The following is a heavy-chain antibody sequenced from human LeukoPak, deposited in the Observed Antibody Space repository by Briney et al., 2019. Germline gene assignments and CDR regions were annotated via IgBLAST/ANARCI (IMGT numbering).Heavy chain of an antibody. CDR1: GFTFSSYG. Sequence: GGSLRLSCAASGFTFSSYGMHWVRQAPGKGLEWVAVTWYDGSNKYYADSVKGRFTISRDNSKNTLYLQMNSLRAEDTAVYYCARDRGEGDAFDIWGQGTMVTVSS. CDR3: ARDRGEGDAFDI. V-gene: IGHV3-33*01. D-gene: IGHD3-10*01. CDR2: TWYDGSNK. J-gene: IGHJ3*02.